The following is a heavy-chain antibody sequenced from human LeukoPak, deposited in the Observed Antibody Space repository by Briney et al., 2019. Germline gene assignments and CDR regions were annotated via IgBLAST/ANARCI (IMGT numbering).Heavy chain of an antibody. Sequence: SETLSLTCTVSGGSISSYYWSWIRQPPGKGLEWIGYIYYSGSTNYNPSLKSRVTISVDTSKNQFSLKLSSVTAADTAVYYCARDDSGLGYWGQGTLVTVSS. CDR1: GGSISSYY. D-gene: IGHD3-10*01. V-gene: IGHV4-59*01. CDR3: ARDDSGLGY. J-gene: IGHJ4*02. CDR2: IYYSGST.